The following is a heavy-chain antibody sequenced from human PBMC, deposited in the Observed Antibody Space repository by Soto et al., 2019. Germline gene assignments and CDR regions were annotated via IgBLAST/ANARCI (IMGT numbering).Heavy chain of an antibody. V-gene: IGHV1-69*13. CDR3: ANTEYSSSPCWFDP. Sequence: SVKVSCKASGYSFTDYHISWVRQAPGQGLEWMGGIIPIIGTANNAQKFQGRVTITADESTSTASMELSSLTSEDTAVYYCANTEYSSSPCWFDPWG. CDR2: IIPIIGTA. J-gene: IGHJ5*02. CDR1: GYSFTDYH. D-gene: IGHD6-6*01.